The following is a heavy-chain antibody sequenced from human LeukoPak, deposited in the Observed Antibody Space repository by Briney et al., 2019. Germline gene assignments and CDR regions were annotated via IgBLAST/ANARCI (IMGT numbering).Heavy chain of an antibody. V-gene: IGHV1-18*01. J-gene: IGHJ5*02. CDR1: GYTFTRYG. CDR2: ISAYNGNT. D-gene: IGHD4-17*01. Sequence: ASVKVSCKASGYTFTRYGISWVRQAPGQRLEWMGWISAYNGNTNYAQKLQGRVTKTTDTSTSTAYMELRSLRSDDTAVYYCARDNPPYGDYEVSWFDPWGQGTLVTVSS. CDR3: ARDNPPYGDYEVSWFDP.